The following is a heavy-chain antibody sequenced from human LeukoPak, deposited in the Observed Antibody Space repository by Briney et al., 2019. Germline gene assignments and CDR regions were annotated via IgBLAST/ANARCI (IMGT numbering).Heavy chain of an antibody. J-gene: IGHJ4*02. V-gene: IGHV3-48*02. Sequence: GGSLRLSCTGSGFSFSNHVMSWVRQAPGKGLEWVSYISSSGSTMYNADSVKGRFTISRDSAKNSVCLQMHSLSDEDTAVYYCTGSRPTATMYFDSWGQGTLVIVSS. CDR2: ISSSGSTM. CDR1: GFSFSNHV. D-gene: IGHD4-17*01. CDR3: TGSRPTATMYFDS.